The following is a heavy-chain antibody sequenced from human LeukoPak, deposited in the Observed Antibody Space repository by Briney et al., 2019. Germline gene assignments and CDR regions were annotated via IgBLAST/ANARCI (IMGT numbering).Heavy chain of an antibody. V-gene: IGHV5-51*01. CDR1: VYSFSSYW. D-gene: IGHD1-26*01. J-gene: IGHJ4*02. Sequence: GESLNISCQGSVYSFSSYWIAWVRQMPGKGREWVGVISARESGTTHRPSFQGQVPISAAKSISPAYLQWTSLKASDTAMYYCARHLREISRSPNYWGPGTLVTVSS. CDR3: ARHLREISRSPNY. CDR2: ISARESGT.